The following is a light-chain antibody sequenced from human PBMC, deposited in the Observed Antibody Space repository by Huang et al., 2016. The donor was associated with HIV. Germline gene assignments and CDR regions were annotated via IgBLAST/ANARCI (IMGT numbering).Light chain of an antibody. V-gene: IGKV4-1*01. J-gene: IGKJ4*01. CDR1: RSLLYRSNSKKY. CDR3: QQYYSLPLT. CDR2: WAS. Sequence: DIVMTQSPDSLAVSLGERATINGKSHRSLLYRSNSKKYLAWYKQRPGGPPNLLIYWASTRESGVPDRFSGSGSGTDFTLTITSLQAEDVAIYYCQQYYSLPLTFGGGTKVEIK.